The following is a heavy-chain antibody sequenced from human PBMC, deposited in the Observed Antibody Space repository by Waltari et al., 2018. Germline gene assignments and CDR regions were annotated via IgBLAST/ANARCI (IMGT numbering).Heavy chain of an antibody. D-gene: IGHD5-12*01. CDR2: INVGNGDR. J-gene: IGHJ4*02. Sequence: QVPLVQSGAAVKKPGASVKVSRKASGYTFTSFYIHCVSQAPGQRSEWMGWINVGNGDRKYSQNFQGRVTFTRDTSANTAYMELSSLRSEDTAVYYCTRGIKRGYSSGPENFDYWGQGTLVTVSS. CDR3: TRGIKRGYSSGPENFDY. CDR1: GYTFTSFY. V-gene: IGHV1-3*01.